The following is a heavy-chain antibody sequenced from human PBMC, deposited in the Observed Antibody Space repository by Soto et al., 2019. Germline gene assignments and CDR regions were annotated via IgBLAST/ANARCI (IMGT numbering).Heavy chain of an antibody. V-gene: IGHV4-59*01. D-gene: IGHD6-13*01. CDR1: GGSISSYY. CDR3: ARAGSSTWSIWFDP. J-gene: IGHJ5*02. CDR2: ISYSGNT. Sequence: QVQLQESGPGLVKPSETLSLTCTVSGGSISSYYWSWIRQPPGKGLEWIGYISYSGNTNYNPSLKSRVTISVDTSKNQFSLKLPSVTAADTAVYYCARAGSSTWSIWFDPWGQGTLVTVSS.